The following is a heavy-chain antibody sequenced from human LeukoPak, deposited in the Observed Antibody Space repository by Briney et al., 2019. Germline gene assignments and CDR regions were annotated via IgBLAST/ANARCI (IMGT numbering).Heavy chain of an antibody. CDR1: GFTFDDYA. V-gene: IGHV3-9*03. CDR3: AKGDYYDSSGGIDY. CDR2: ISWNSGSI. J-gene: IGHJ4*02. Sequence: PGRSLRLSCAASGFTFDDYAMHWVRQAPGKGLEWVSGISWNSGSIGYADSVKGRFTISRDNAKNSLYLQMNSLRAEDMALYYCAKGDYYDSSGGIDYWGQGTLVTVSS. D-gene: IGHD3-22*01.